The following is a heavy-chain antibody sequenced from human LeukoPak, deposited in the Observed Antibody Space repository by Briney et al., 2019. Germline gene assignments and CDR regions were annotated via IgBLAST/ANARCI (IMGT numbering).Heavy chain of an antibody. D-gene: IGHD1-26*01. CDR3: AKSRRWEESSDAFDI. CDR2: IRYDGSNK. Sequence: TGGSLRLSCAASGFTFSSYGMHWVRQAPGKGLEWVAFIRYDGSNKYYADSVKGRFTISRDNSKNTLYLQMNSLRAEDTAVYYCAKSRRWEESSDAFDIWGQGTMVTVSS. V-gene: IGHV3-30*02. CDR1: GFTFSSYG. J-gene: IGHJ3*02.